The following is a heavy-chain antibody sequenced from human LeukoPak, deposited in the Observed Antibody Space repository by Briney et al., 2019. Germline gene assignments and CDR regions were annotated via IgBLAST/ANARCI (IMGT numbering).Heavy chain of an antibody. CDR1: GGTFSSYA. J-gene: IGHJ4*02. D-gene: IGHD3-10*01. CDR3: ARFKWFGEFYYFDY. CDR2: IIPILGIA. V-gene: IGHV1-69*04. Sequence: SVKVSCKASGGTFSSYAISWVRQAPGQGLEWMGRIIPILGIANYAQKFQGRVTITADKSTSTAYMELSSLRSEDTAVYYCARFKWFGEFYYFDYWGQGTLVTVSS.